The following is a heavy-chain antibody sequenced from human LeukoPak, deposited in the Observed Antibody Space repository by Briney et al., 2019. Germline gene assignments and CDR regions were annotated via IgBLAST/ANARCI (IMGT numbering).Heavy chain of an antibody. D-gene: IGHD3-22*01. CDR3: LGRLDSRKLGY. CDR1: GASFNSGDQY. J-gene: IGHJ4*02. V-gene: IGHV4-31*03. Sequence: PSETLSLTCTVSGASFNSGDQYWNWIRQSPGKGLEWIGSIHPSGMLYNNPSLESRVTISIDTSKNQFSLNLNSVTAADTAVYFCLGRLDSRKLGYRGQGTLVTVSS. CDR2: IHPSGML.